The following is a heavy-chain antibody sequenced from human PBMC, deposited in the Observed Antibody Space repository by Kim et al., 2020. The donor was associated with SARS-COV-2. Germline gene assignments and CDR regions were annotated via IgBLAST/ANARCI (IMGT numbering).Heavy chain of an antibody. D-gene: IGHD3-10*01. Sequence: GGSLRLSCAASGFTFSSYSMNWVRQAPGKGLEWVSSISSSSSYIYYADSVKGRFTISRDNAKNSLYLQMNSLRAEDTAVYYYARELYYGSGSAYYYYGMDVWGQGTTVTVSS. CDR1: GFTFSSYS. J-gene: IGHJ6*02. CDR3: ARELYYGSGSAYYYYGMDV. CDR2: ISSSSSYI. V-gene: IGHV3-21*01.